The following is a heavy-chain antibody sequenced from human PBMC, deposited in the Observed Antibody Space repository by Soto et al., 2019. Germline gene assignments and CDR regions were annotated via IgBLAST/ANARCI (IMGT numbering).Heavy chain of an antibody. D-gene: IGHD3-3*01. Sequence: PSETLSLTCTVSGGSISSGTSLWSWIRQHPGEGLEWIGCIAYSGNTYYNPSLRSRVTISQDTSKSQFSLTLTAVTAADTAVYYCARGVLIWGQGALVTAPQ. CDR3: ARGVLI. V-gene: IGHV4-31*03. CDR2: IAYSGNT. CDR1: GGSISSGTSL. J-gene: IGHJ4*02.